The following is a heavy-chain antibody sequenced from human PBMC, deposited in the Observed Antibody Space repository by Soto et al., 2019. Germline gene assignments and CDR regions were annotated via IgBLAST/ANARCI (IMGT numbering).Heavy chain of an antibody. CDR2: ISGSGGST. J-gene: IGHJ4*02. V-gene: IGHV3-23*01. Sequence: GGSLRLSCAASGFTFSSYAMSWVRQAPGKGLEWVSAISGSGGSTYYADSVKGRFTISRDNSKNTLYLQMNSLRAEDTAVYYCAKDRPRSKYSSSWYRTFDYWGQGTLVTVSS. D-gene: IGHD6-13*01. CDR1: GFTFSSYA. CDR3: AKDRPRSKYSSSWYRTFDY.